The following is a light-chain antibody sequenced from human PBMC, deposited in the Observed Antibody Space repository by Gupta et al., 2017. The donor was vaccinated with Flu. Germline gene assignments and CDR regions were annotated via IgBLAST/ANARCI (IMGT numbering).Light chain of an antibody. V-gene: IGLV3-25*03. Sequence: GDVWPKQYAYWYHQKPGQAPVLVIYKDSERPSGIPERFSGSISGTTVTLTISGVQAEDEADYSCQSADSSGTSLVFGGGTRLTVL. J-gene: IGLJ3*02. CDR2: KDS. CDR1: VWPKQY. CDR3: QSADSSGTSLV.